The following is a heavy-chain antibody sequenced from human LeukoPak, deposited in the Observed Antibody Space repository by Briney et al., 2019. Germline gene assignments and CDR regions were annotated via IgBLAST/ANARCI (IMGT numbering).Heavy chain of an antibody. Sequence: ASVKVSCKVSGYTLTELSMHWVRQAPGKGLEWMGGFDPEDGETIYAQKFQGRVTMTRDTSISTAYMELSRLRSDDTAVYYCARDVATWEATDYWGQGTLVTVSS. D-gene: IGHD1-26*01. CDR3: ARDVATWEATDY. CDR1: GYTLTELS. CDR2: FDPEDGET. J-gene: IGHJ4*02. V-gene: IGHV1-24*01.